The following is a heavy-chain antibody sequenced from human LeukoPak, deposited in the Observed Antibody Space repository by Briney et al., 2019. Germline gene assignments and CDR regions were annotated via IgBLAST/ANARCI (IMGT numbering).Heavy chain of an antibody. CDR1: GYTFTSYY. D-gene: IGHD1-1*01. V-gene: IGHV1-46*01. Sequence: ASVKVSCKASGYTFTSYYIHWVRPAPGQGLEWMGIINPSGGSTNYAQKFQGRVTMTRDTSTSAVYMELSSLRSEDTAMYYCAKWTTTYLDYWGQGTLVTVSS. J-gene: IGHJ4*02. CDR2: INPSGGST. CDR3: AKWTTTYLDY.